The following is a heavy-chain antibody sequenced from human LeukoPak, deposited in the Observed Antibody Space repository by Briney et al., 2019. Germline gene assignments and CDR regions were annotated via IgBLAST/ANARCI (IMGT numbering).Heavy chain of an antibody. CDR2: ISSSSSYI. Sequence: PGGSLRLSCAASRFTFSSYSMNWVRQAPGKGLEWVSSISSSSSYIYCADSVKGRFTISRDNAKNSLYLQMNSLRAEDTAVYYCARPRRYGDYAATPDAFDIWGQGTMVTVSS. CDR1: RFTFSSYS. CDR3: ARPRRYGDYAATPDAFDI. J-gene: IGHJ3*02. D-gene: IGHD4-17*01. V-gene: IGHV3-21*01.